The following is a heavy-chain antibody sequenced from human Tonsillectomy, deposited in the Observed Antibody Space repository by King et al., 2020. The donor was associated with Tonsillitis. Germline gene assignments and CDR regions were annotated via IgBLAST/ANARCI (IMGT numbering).Heavy chain of an antibody. D-gene: IGHD2-15*01. CDR3: AGLGLLPFFDY. Sequence: VQLVESGGGLVQPGGSLRLSCAASGFTFSSYEMNWVRQAPGKGLEWLSYISGSGSSIYYADSVKGRFTISRDNAKNSLYLQMNSLRAEDTAVYYCAGLGLLPFFDYWGRGTLVTVSS. CDR2: ISGSGSSI. V-gene: IGHV3-48*03. J-gene: IGHJ4*02. CDR1: GFTFSSYE.